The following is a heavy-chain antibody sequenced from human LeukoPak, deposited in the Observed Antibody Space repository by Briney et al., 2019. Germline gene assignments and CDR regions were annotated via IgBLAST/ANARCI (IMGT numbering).Heavy chain of an antibody. V-gene: IGHV2-5*02. D-gene: IGHD3-10*01. J-gene: IGHJ6*04. CDR3: AHIWGSGSYYMGYYYGMTS. CDR1: GFSLSTSGVG. Sequence: ESGPTLVKPTQTLTLTCTFSGFSLSTSGVGVGWIRQPPGKALEWLALIYWDDDKRYSPSLKSRLTITKDTSKNQVVLTMTNMDPVDTATYYCAHIWGSGSYYMGYYYGMTSGAKGPRSPSPQ. CDR2: IYWDDDK.